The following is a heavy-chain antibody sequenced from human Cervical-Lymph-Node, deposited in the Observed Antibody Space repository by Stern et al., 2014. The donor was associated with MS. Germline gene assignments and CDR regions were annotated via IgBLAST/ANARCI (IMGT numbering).Heavy chain of an antibody. CDR2: ITSSNSFR. CDR1: GFSFSSYY. CDR3: ARDLQARGPDGRSYDN. Sequence: EVQLVESGGGLVKPGGSLRLSCTGSGFSFSSYYMNWVRQAPGKGLEWVSSITSSNSFRYYADSVKGRFTISRDNAKNSLYLQMNSLRVEDTAVYYCARDLQARGPDGRSYDNWGQGTLVTVSS. V-gene: IGHV3-21*01. D-gene: IGHD3-10*01. J-gene: IGHJ4*02.